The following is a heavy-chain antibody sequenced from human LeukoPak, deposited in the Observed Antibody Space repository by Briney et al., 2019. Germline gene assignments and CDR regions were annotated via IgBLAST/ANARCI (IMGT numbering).Heavy chain of an antibody. CDR3: ARQDGGSYQYYFDY. J-gene: IGHJ4*02. V-gene: IGHV5-51*01. Sequence: GEPLKISCKGSGYSFPSYWIGWVRQMPGKGLEWMGIIYPGDSDTRYNPSFQGQVTISADKSINTAYLQWSTLKASDTAMYYCARQDGGSYQYYFDYWGQGTLVTVSS. CDR1: GYSFPSYW. CDR2: IYPGDSDT. D-gene: IGHD1-26*01.